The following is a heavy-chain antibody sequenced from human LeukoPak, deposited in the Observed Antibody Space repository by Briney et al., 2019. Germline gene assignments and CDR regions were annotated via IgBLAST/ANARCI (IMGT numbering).Heavy chain of an antibody. J-gene: IGHJ4*02. CDR1: GFTFSNYW. Sequence: AGSLRLSCAASGFTFSNYWMHWVRQGPGKGLVWVSRVNNDGSSTAYADSVRGRFTISRDNAKNTLYLQMNSLRAEDTAVYYCVGAAANTTPRPWGQGTLVAVSS. CDR3: VGAAANTTPRP. D-gene: IGHD6-13*01. V-gene: IGHV3-74*01. CDR2: VNNDGSST.